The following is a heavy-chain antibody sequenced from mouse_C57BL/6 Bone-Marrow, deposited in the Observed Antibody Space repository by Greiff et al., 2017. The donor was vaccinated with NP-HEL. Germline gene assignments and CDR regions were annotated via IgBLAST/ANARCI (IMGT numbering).Heavy chain of an antibody. CDR3: SEDSAVYYCASGGNYHYYAMDY. CDR1: YTFSRRVH. Sequence: VQLQESGPELARPWASVKISCQAFYTFSRRVHFAIRDTNYWMQWVKQRPGQGLEWIGAIYPGNGDTSYNQKFKGKATLTADKSSSTAYMRLSSLTSEDSAVYYCASGGNYHYYAMDYWGQGTSVTVSS. D-gene: IGHD2-1*01. J-gene: IGHJ4*01. V-gene: IGHV1-87*01. CDR2: GQGLEWIG.